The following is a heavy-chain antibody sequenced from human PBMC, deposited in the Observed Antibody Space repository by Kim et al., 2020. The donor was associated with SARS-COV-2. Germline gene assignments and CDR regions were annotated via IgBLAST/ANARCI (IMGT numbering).Heavy chain of an antibody. Sequence: KSRVTISVDTSKNQFSLKLSSVTAADTAVYYCARDRDDSSGYYSDAFDIWGQGTMVTVSS. CDR3: ARDRDDSSGYYSDAFDI. V-gene: IGHV4-59*01. J-gene: IGHJ3*02. D-gene: IGHD3-22*01.